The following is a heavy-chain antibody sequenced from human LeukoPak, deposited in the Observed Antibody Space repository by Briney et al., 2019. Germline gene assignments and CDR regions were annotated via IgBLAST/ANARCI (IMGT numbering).Heavy chain of an antibody. J-gene: IGHJ5*02. V-gene: IGHV3-7*01. CDR2: IKQDGSEK. D-gene: IGHD3-10*01. CDR1: GFTFSRSW. Sequence: GGSLRLSCAASGFTFSRSWMTWVRQAPGKGLEWVANIKQDGSEKYYVDSVKGRFTISRDNAKNSLYLQMNSLRAEDTAVYYCSMVRGKNWFDPWGQGTLVTVSS. CDR3: SMVRGKNWFDP.